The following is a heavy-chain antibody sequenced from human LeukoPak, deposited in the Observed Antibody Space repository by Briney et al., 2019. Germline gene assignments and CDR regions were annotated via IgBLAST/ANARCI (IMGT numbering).Heavy chain of an antibody. CDR3: AKGSSWYRSGYFDY. CDR1: GFTFSSYA. J-gene: IGHJ4*02. Sequence: GGSLRLSCAASGFTFSSYAMSWVRQAPGKGLEWVSAISGSGGSTYYADSVKGRFTISRDNSKSTLYLQMNSLRAEDTVVYYCAKGSSWYRSGYFDYWGQGTLVTVSS. V-gene: IGHV3-23*01. D-gene: IGHD6-13*01. CDR2: ISGSGGST.